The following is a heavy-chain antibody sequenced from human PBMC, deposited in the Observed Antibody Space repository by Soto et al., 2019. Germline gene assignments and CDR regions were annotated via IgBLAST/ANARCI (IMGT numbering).Heavy chain of an antibody. Sequence: GESLKISCKGSGYIFTDHCIVWVRQMAGKGLEWVGIICPGYSNIIYSPSVQGQVTISADMSISTAYLQWSSLKASDTAMYYCARTAAAGKYYYGMDVWGQGTTVTVS. CDR1: GYIFTDHC. CDR2: ICPGYSNI. CDR3: ARTAAAGKYYYGMDV. J-gene: IGHJ6*02. V-gene: IGHV5-51*01. D-gene: IGHD6-13*01.